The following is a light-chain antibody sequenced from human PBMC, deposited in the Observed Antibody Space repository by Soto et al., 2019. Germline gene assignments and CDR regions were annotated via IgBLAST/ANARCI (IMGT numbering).Light chain of an antibody. Sequence: QSVLTQTASVSGSPGQSITISSTGTSSDVGSYNLVSWYQQHPGKAPKLMIYEVSKRPSGVSNRFSGSKSGNTASLTISGLQAEDEADYYCCSYAGSSTYVFGTGTKVTVL. J-gene: IGLJ1*01. V-gene: IGLV2-23*02. CDR1: SSDVGSYNL. CDR2: EVS. CDR3: CSYAGSSTYV.